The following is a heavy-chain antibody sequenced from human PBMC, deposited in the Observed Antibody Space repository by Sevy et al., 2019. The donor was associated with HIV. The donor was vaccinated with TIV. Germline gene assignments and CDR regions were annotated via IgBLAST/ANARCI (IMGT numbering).Heavy chain of an antibody. CDR2: ISGSGGNT. J-gene: IGHJ6*02. Sequence: GGSLRLSCLASGFTFNNYAMSWVRQAPGKGLEWVSLISGSGGNTYYADSVKGRCSISRDNSKNTLYLEVNSLRAEDTAVYYCAKDKGDSKIHCCYYGIDVWGQGATVTVSS. D-gene: IGHD2-21*02. CDR3: AKDKGDSKIHCCYYGIDV. V-gene: IGHV3-23*01. CDR1: GFTFNNYA.